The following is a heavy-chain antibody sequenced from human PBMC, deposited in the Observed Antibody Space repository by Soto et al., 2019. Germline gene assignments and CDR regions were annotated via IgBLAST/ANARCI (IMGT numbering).Heavy chain of an antibody. CDR3: ARGDFYDSSGPFSDAFDI. D-gene: IGHD3-22*01. CDR2: IWYDGSNK. J-gene: IGHJ3*02. CDR1: GFTFSSYG. Sequence: GGSLRLSCAASGFTFSSYGMHWVRQAPGKGLEWVAVIWYDGSNKYYADSVKGRFTISRDNSKNTLYLQVNSLRAEDTAVYYCARGDFYDSSGPFSDAFDIWGQGTMVTVSS. V-gene: IGHV3-33*01.